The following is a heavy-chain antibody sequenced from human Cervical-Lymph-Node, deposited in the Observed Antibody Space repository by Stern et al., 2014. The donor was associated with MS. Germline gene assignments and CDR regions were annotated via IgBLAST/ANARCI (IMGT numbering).Heavy chain of an antibody. CDR1: VNTLTTYY. CDR3: ARGWPDGFDI. CDR2: INPTAGAS. Sequence: VQLVESGAEVKKPGASVTVSCKAPVNTLTTYYMHWVRQAPGQGLEWMGIINPTAGASTHAQKFHGRVTMTRDTSTSNDYMELSRLKSDDTAMYYCARGWPDGFDIWGQGTMVSVTT. J-gene: IGHJ3*02. V-gene: IGHV1-46*01.